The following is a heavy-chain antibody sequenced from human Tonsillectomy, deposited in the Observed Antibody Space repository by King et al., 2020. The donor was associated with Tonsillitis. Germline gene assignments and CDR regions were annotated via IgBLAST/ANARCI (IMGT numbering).Heavy chain of an antibody. J-gene: IGHJ4*02. CDR3: ARISGYDRAYYFDY. D-gene: IGHD5-12*01. V-gene: IGHV3-21*01. CDR1: GFTFRSYT. CDR2: ISSTTTYI. Sequence: VQLVESGGGLVKPGGSLRLSCAASGFTFRSYTMNWVRQAPGKGLEWVSSISSTTTYIYYADSVKGRFTISRDNAENSLYLQMNSLRAEDTAVYYCARISGYDRAYYFDYWGQGTLVTVSS.